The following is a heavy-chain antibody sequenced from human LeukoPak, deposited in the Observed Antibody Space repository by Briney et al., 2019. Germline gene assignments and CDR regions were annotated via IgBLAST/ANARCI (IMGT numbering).Heavy chain of an antibody. D-gene: IGHD1-26*01. CDR1: GFTFSSPA. CDR3: AKDSPVATW. CDR2: ITPSGDGT. V-gene: IGHV3-23*01. Sequence: AGGSLRLSCVASGFTFSSPAMSWVRQTPGKGLEWVSSITPSGDGTYYAASVKGRFTISRDNSKNTLYLQMDSLRADDTAKYYCAKDSPVATWWGQGTLVTVSS. J-gene: IGHJ4*02.